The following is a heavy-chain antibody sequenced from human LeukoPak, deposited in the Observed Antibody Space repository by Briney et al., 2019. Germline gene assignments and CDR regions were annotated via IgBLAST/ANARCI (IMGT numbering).Heavy chain of an antibody. CDR3: AKDAQRGFDYSNSLEY. CDR2: IWSDGTEK. D-gene: IGHD4-11*01. J-gene: IGHJ4*02. Sequence: GGSLRLSCAASGFTFSSYNMNWVRQAPGKGLKWVAVIWSDGTEKYYADAVKGRFTVSRDDSRNTLYLQMNSLRGEDTAVYYCAKDAQRGFDYSNSLEYWGQGTLVTVSS. CDR1: GFTFSSYN. V-gene: IGHV3-33*03.